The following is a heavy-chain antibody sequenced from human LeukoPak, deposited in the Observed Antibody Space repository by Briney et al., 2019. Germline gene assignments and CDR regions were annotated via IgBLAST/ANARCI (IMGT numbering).Heavy chain of an antibody. CDR1: GFTFSSYE. J-gene: IGHJ6*04. CDR3: AELGITMIGGV. V-gene: IGHV3-48*03. CDR2: ISSSGSTI. Sequence: GGSLRLSCAASGFTFSSYEMSWVRQAPGKGLEWVSYISSSGSTIYYADSVKGRFTISRDDAKNSLYLQMNSLRAEDTAVYYCAELGITMIGGVWGKGTTVTISS. D-gene: IGHD3-10*02.